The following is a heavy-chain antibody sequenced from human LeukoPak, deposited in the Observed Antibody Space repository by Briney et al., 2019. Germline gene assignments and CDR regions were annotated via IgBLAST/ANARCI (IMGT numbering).Heavy chain of an antibody. J-gene: IGHJ6*03. CDR1: GYTFTSYG. Sequence: ASVKVSCKASGYTFTSYGISWVRQAPGQGLEWMGWISAYNGNTNYAQKLQGRVTMTTDTSTSTAYMELRSLRSDDTAVYYCARAFCSSTSCPFCYYYYMDVWGKGTTVTVSS. CDR3: ARAFCSSTSCPFCYYYYMDV. V-gene: IGHV1-18*01. CDR2: ISAYNGNT. D-gene: IGHD2-2*01.